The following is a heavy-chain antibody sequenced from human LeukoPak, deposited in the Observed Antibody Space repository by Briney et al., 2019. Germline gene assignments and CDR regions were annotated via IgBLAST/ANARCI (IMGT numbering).Heavy chain of an antibody. J-gene: IGHJ4*02. Sequence: SETLSLTCTVSGVSISSYYWSWIRQPAGKGLEWIGRIYTSGSTNYNPSLKSRVTMSVDTSKNQFSLKLSSVTAADTAVYYCARDLPYGSGSYPDYWGQGTLVTVSS. D-gene: IGHD3-10*01. CDR3: ARDLPYGSGSYPDY. V-gene: IGHV4-4*07. CDR2: IYTSGST. CDR1: GVSISSYY.